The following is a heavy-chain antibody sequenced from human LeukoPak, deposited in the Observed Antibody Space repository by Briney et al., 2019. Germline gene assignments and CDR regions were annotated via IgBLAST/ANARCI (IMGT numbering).Heavy chain of an antibody. CDR1: GGSISPYF. D-gene: IGHD3-22*01. CDR2: IHTSGST. Sequence: SETLSLTCTVSGGSISPYFWSWMRQTLGKGLEWIGYIHTSGSTYYNPSLKSRVTISVDTSKNQFSLKLSSVTAADTAVYFCARGYYDTSAYSNPFDFWGQGTLVTVSS. CDR3: ARGYYDTSAYSNPFDF. V-gene: IGHV4-4*09. J-gene: IGHJ4*02.